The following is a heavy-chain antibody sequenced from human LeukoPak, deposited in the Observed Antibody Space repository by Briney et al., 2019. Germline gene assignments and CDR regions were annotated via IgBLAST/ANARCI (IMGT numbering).Heavy chain of an antibody. Sequence: ASVKVSCTASGYTFTGYYMHWVRQAPGQGLEWMGWITPNSGGTNYAQKFQGRVTMTRNTSISTAYMELSRMRSDDTAVYYCARDLFKWNTAMVPIDYWGQGTLVTVSS. D-gene: IGHD5-18*01. J-gene: IGHJ4*02. V-gene: IGHV1-2*02. CDR2: ITPNSGGT. CDR3: ARDLFKWNTAMVPIDY. CDR1: GYTFTGYY.